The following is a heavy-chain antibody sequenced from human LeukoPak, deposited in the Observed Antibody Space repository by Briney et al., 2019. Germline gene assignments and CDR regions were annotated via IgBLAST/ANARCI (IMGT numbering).Heavy chain of an antibody. D-gene: IGHD3-22*01. CDR1: GFTFSSYS. J-gene: IGHJ4*02. CDR2: ISSSSSYI. Sequence: GGSLRLSCAASGFTFSSYSMNWVRQAPGKGLEWVSSISSSSSYIYYADSVKGRFTISRDNAKNSLYLQMNSLRAEDTAVYYCATRGDYDSSGYYYVYWGQGTLVTVSS. CDR3: ATRGDYDSSGYYYVY. V-gene: IGHV3-21*01.